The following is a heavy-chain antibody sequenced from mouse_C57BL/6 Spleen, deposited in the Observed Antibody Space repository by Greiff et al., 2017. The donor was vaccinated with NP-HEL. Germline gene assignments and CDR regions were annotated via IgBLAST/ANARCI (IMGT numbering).Heavy chain of an antibody. CDR1: GYTFTSYW. CDR3: ARGYGSSLYWYFDV. Sequence: QVQLQQSGAELVKPGASVKLSCKASGYTFTSYWMHWVKQRPGQGLEWIGMIHPNSGSTNYNEKFKSKATLTVDKSSSTAYMQLSSLTSEDSAVYYCARGYGSSLYWYFDVWGTGTTVTVSS. J-gene: IGHJ1*03. CDR2: IHPNSGST. V-gene: IGHV1-64*01. D-gene: IGHD1-1*01.